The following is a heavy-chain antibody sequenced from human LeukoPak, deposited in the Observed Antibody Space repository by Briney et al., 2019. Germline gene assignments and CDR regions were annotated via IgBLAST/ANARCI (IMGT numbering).Heavy chain of an antibody. V-gene: IGHV4-59*12. Sequence: SETLSLTCTVSGGSISSYYWSWIRQPPGKGLEWIGYIHYSGSTNYNPSLKSRVTISVDTSKNQFSLKLSSVTAADTAVYYCARDLYSSGLNWFDPWGQGTLVTVSS. D-gene: IGHD6-19*01. CDR3: ARDLYSSGLNWFDP. J-gene: IGHJ5*02. CDR2: IHYSGST. CDR1: GGSISSYY.